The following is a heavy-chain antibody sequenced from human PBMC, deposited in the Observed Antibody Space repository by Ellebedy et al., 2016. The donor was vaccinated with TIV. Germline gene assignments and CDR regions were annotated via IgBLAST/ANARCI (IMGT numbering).Heavy chain of an antibody. CDR2: IRTKADGRTT. D-gene: IGHD3-10*01. J-gene: IGHJ4*02. V-gene: IGHV3-49*03. CDR3: TRVYRGGSLDY. CDR1: GFTFADSA. Sequence: GGSLRLXCIGSGFTFADSAMSWFRQAPGKGLEWVGFIRTKADGRTTEYAASVKGRFTLSTDDSNSIAYLQMNSLKTEDTGVYYCTRVYRGGSLDYWGQGTLVTVSS.